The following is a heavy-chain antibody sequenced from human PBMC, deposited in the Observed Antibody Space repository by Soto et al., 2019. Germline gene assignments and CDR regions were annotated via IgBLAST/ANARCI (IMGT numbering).Heavy chain of an antibody. CDR1: GFTFSSYA. V-gene: IGHV3-23*01. D-gene: IGHD3-10*01. J-gene: IGHJ4*02. CDR3: AKGRGQMWNFDY. Sequence: EVQLLESGGGSVQPGGSLRLTCAASGFTFSSYAMHWVRRPPGKGLEWVSSISGSGGTAYYADSVKGRFSISRDSLVNTLYLQMNSLRAEETAVYYCAKGRGQMWNFDYWGQGTLVTVSP. CDR2: ISGSGGTA.